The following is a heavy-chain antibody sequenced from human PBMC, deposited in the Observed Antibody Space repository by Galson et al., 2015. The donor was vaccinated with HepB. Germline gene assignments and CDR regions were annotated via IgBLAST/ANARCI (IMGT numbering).Heavy chain of an antibody. CDR2: INTHTGNP. CDR3: ARDLWNMITFGGVIGADAFDI. Sequence: SVQASCKASGYTFTGYYMHWVRQAPGQGLEWMGWINTHTGNPTYAQGFTGRFVFSFDTSVSTAYLQISSLKAEDTAVYYCARDLWNMITFGGVIGADAFDIWGQGTMVTVSS. V-gene: IGHV7-4-1*02. CDR1: GYTFTGYY. J-gene: IGHJ3*02. D-gene: IGHD3-16*02.